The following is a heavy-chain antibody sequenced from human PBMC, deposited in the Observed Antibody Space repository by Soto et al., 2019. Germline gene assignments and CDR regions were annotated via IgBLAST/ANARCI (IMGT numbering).Heavy chain of an antibody. CDR3: ARVMLLPNPAADF. D-gene: IGHD2-21*01. Sequence: ASVKVSCKTSGYTFTTYGINWVRQAPGQHLEWLGWISTRNGDTNYAQRFQGRVTLTTDTSTSTAYMELKDLRSDDTAVYFCARVMLLPNPAADFWGRGTLVTVSS. J-gene: IGHJ4*02. CDR2: ISTRNGDT. V-gene: IGHV1-18*04. CDR1: GYTFTTYG.